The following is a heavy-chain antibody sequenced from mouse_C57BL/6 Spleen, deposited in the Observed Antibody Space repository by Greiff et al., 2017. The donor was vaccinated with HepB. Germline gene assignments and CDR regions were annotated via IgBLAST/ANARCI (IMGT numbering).Heavy chain of an antibody. CDR3: ARGLLQRYFDV. D-gene: IGHD1-1*01. CDR1: GYAFSSSW. CDR2: IYPGDGDT. Sequence: QVQLQQSGPELVKPGASVKISCKASGYAFSSSWMNWVKQRPGKGLEWIGRIYPGDGDTNYNGKFKGKATLTADKSSSTAYMQLSSLTSEDSAVYFCARGLLQRYFDVWGTGTTVTVSS. V-gene: IGHV1-82*01. J-gene: IGHJ1*03.